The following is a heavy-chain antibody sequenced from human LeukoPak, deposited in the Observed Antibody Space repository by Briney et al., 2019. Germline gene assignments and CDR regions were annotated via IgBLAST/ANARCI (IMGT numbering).Heavy chain of an antibody. D-gene: IGHD3-16*01. CDR1: GGSFSGYY. CDR2: IYYSGST. V-gene: IGHV4-34*01. J-gene: IGHJ4*02. CDR3: ARGGNSPLGGTD. Sequence: SETLSLTCAVYGGSFSGYYWGWIRQPPGKGLEWIGSIYYSGSTYYNPSLKSRVTISVDTSKNQFSLKLSSVTAADTAVYYCARGGNSPLGGTDWGQGTLVTVSS.